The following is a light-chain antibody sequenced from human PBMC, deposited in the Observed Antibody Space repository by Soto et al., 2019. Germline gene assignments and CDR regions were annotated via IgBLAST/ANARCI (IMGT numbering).Light chain of an antibody. Sequence: DIKMTQSPSTLSGYVGDRVTITCRASQTISSWLAWYQQKPGKAPKLLIYKASTLESGVPSRFSGSASGTEFTLTISSLQPDDFATYYCQQYNSYSATFGQGTKVDIK. CDR3: QQYNSYSAT. J-gene: IGKJ1*01. CDR1: QTISSW. V-gene: IGKV1-5*03. CDR2: KAS.